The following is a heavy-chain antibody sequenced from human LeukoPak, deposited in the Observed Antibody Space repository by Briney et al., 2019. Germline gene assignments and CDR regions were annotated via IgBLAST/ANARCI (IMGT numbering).Heavy chain of an antibody. CDR2: INPNSGGT. J-gene: IGHJ6*03. CDR3: ARDLLAAIPVNYYYYMDV. V-gene: IGHV1-2*02. D-gene: IGHD2-2*01. CDR1: GHTFTGYY. Sequence: GASVKVSCKASGHTFTGYYMHWVRQAPGQGLEWMGWINPNSGGTNYAQKFQGRVTMTRDTSISTAYMELSRLRSDDTAVYYCARDLLAAIPVNYYYYMDVWGKGTTVTVSS.